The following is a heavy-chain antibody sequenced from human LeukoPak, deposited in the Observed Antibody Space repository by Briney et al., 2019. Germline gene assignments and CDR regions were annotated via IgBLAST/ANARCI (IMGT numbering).Heavy chain of an antibody. V-gene: IGHV3-53*01. CDR3: AKYGDYVYWYFDL. Sequence: PGGSLRLSCAASGFTVSSNYMSWVRRAPGKGLEWVSVIYSGGSTYYADSVKGRFTISRDNSKNTLYLQMNSLRAEDTAVYYCAKYGDYVYWYFDLWGCGTLVTVSS. D-gene: IGHD4-17*01. J-gene: IGHJ2*01. CDR1: GFTVSSNY. CDR2: IYSGGST.